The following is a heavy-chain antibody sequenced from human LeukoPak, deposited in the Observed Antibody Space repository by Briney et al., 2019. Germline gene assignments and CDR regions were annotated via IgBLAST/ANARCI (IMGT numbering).Heavy chain of an antibody. Sequence: GASVKVSCKASGYTFTSYGISWVRQAPGQGLEWMGWISAYNGNTNYAQKLQGRVTMTTDTSTSTAYMELRSLRSDDTAVYYCARDKPIVVVPGHSTLTESFDYWGQGTLVTVSS. V-gene: IGHV1-18*01. D-gene: IGHD2-2*01. CDR1: GYTFTSYG. J-gene: IGHJ4*02. CDR3: ARDKPIVVVPGHSTLTESFDY. CDR2: ISAYNGNT.